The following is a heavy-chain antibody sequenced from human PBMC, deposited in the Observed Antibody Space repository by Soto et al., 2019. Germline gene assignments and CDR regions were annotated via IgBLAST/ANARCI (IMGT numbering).Heavy chain of an antibody. Sequence: QVPLQESGPGLVRPSETVSLTCSVSGGSITSPNYFWGWVRRAPGRGPEWIGNIFYNGRTDYRPSLQSRVTISVDTSRNQVSLRLASVTAADTAIYYCARGAFSADDQSDWFDPWGHGTLVTVSS. CDR1: GGSITSPNYF. V-gene: IGHV4-39*01. D-gene: IGHD5-12*01. CDR2: IFYNGRT. J-gene: IGHJ5*02. CDR3: ARGAFSADDQSDWFDP.